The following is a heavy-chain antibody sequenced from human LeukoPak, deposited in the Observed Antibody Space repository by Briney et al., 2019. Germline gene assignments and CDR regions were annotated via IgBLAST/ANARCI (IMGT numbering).Heavy chain of an antibody. CDR1: GFTFSTYA. D-gene: IGHD3-10*02. J-gene: IGHJ6*04. CDR2: ISYDGSNK. CDR3: AELGITMIGGV. V-gene: IGHV3-30*04. Sequence: PPGRSLRLSCAASGFTFSTYAMHWVRQAPGKGLEWAALISYDGSNKYYADSVKGRFTISRDNAKNSLYLQMNSLRAEDTAVYYRAELGITMIGGVWGKGTTVTISS.